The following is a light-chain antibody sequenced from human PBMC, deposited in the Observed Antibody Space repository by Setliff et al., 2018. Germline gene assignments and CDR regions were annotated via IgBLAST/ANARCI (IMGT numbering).Light chain of an antibody. J-gene: IGLJ1*01. Sequence: QSALTQPPSVSGAPGQRVTISCTGSRSNIGAGYGVHWYQQFPGTAPKLLIYNDNNRPSGVPDRFSGSKSGNTASLTVSGLQADDEADYYCSSYAVGDIVVFGTGTKVTVL. CDR1: RSNIGAGYG. CDR3: SSYAVGDIVV. CDR2: NDN. V-gene: IGLV1-40*01.